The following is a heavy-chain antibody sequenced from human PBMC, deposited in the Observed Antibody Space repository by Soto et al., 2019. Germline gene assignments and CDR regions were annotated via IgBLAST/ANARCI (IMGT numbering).Heavy chain of an antibody. V-gene: IGHV4-4*02. CDR3: ARDAYQLDYYYGMDV. Sequence: PSETLSLTCAVSGGSISSSNWWSWVRQPPGKGLEWIGEIYHSGSTNYNPSLKSRVTISVDKSKNQFSLKLSSVTAADTAVYYCARDAYQLDYYYGMDVWGQGTTVTVSS. J-gene: IGHJ6*02. CDR1: GGSISSSNW. D-gene: IGHD2-2*01. CDR2: IYHSGST.